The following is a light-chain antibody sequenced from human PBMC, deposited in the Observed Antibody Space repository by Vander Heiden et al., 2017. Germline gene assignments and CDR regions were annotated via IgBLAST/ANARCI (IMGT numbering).Light chain of an antibody. CDR2: KDS. V-gene: IGLV3-25*02. Sequence: SYELTQPPSVSVSPGQTARITCSGDALPKQYAYWYQQKPGQAPVLVSEKDSERPSGIPERFACYSSGTKATCNIRGVQAEEEADDYCQSADSSGTYWVFGTGTKLTVL. CDR3: QSADSSGTYWV. CDR1: ALPKQY. J-gene: IGLJ1*01.